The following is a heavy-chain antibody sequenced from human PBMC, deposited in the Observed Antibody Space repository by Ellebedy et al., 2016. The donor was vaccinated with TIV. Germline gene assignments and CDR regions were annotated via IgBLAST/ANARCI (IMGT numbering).Heavy chain of an antibody. J-gene: IGHJ4*02. V-gene: IGHV3-66*01. CDR1: TFTVSYNY. CDR2: IYTDDTT. D-gene: IGHD5-18*01. CDR3: ARINVDTAMEDY. Sequence: GESLKISCAASTFTVSYNYMNWVRQAPGKGPEWVSGIYTDDTTYYADSVKGRFTISRDNAKNTLYLHIDSLRTEDTAVYYCARINVDTAMEDYWGQGTLVTVSS.